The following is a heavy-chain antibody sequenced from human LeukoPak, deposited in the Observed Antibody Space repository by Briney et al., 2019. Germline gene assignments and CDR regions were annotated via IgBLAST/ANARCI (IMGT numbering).Heavy chain of an antibody. CDR3: ARDRVKYCSSPSCYGVRYYYYMDV. CDR1: GGSISSGSYY. V-gene: IGHV4-61*02. Sequence: SETLSLTCTVSGGSISSGSYYWSWIRQPAGKGLEWIGRIYTSGSTNYNPSLKSRFNISVDTSKNQFSLKLSSVTAADTAVYYCARDRVKYCSSPSCYGVRYYYYMDVWGKGTTVTISS. J-gene: IGHJ6*03. D-gene: IGHD2-2*01. CDR2: IYTSGST.